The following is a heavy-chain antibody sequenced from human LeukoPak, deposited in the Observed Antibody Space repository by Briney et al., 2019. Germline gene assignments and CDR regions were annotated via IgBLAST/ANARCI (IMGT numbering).Heavy chain of an antibody. D-gene: IGHD2-15*01. V-gene: IGHV3-23*01. Sequence: GGSLGLSCAASGFTFSSFAMSWVRQAPGKGLEWVSSISGRGGNTNYADSVKGRFTISRDDSKNTLYLQMNSLRAEDTALYYCAKSGLNRFDYWGQGTLVTVSS. CDR2: ISGRGGNT. CDR3: AKSGLNRFDY. J-gene: IGHJ4*02. CDR1: GFTFSSFA.